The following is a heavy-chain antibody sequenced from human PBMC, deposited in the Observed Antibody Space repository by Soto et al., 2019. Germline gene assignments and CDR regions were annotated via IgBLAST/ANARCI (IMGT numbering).Heavy chain of an antibody. CDR1: RFTFDDYA. J-gene: IGHJ1*01. CDR3: AKGLYSSSWYWPAQH. V-gene: IGHV3-9*01. Sequence: EVQLVESGGGLVQPGRSLRLYYAASRFTFDDYAMHWVRQAPGKGLEWVSGISWNSGSIGYADSVKGRFTISRDNAKNSLYLQMNSLRAKDTALYYCAKGLYSSSWYWPAQHWGQGTLVTVSS. D-gene: IGHD6-13*01. CDR2: ISWNSGSI.